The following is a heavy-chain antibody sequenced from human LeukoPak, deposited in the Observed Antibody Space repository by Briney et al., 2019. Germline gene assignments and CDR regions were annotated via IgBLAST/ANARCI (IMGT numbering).Heavy chain of an antibody. Sequence: PSETLSLTCTVSGGSISSYYWSWIRQPPGKGLEWIGYIYYSGSTNYNPSLKSRVTISVDTSKNQFSLKLSSVTAADTAVYYCARDNQYYYDSSGYYGHFDYWGQGTLVTVSS. J-gene: IGHJ4*02. CDR3: ARDNQYYYDSSGYYGHFDY. CDR1: GGSISSYY. V-gene: IGHV4-59*12. CDR2: IYYSGST. D-gene: IGHD3-22*01.